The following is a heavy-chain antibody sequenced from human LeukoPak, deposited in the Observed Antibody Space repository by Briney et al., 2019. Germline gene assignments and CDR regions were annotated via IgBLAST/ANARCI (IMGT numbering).Heavy chain of an antibody. CDR3: ARDSAFYCSAGSCSSDY. V-gene: IGHV3-21*01. CDR2: ISSSSNYI. Sequence: PGGSLRLSCAASGFTFSSYGMNWVRQAPGKGLEWVSSISSSSNYIYYADSVKRRFTISRDSAKNSLFLQMHSLRAEDMAVYYCARDSAFYCSAGSCSSDYWGQGTLVTVSS. J-gene: IGHJ4*02. CDR1: GFTFSSYG. D-gene: IGHD2-15*01.